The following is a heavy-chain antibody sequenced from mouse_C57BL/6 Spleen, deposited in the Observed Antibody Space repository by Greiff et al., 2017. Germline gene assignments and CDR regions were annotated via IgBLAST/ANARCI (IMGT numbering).Heavy chain of an antibody. J-gene: IGHJ3*01. V-gene: IGHV2-6*01. CDR2: IWGVGST. CDR3: AIYDYETGIAY. D-gene: IGHD2-4*01. CDR1: GFSLTSYG. Sequence: VKLQESGPGLVAPSQSLSITCTVSGFSLTSYGVDWVRQSPGKGLEWLGVIWGVGSTNYNSALKSRLSISKDNSKSQVFLKMNSLPTDDTAMYYCAIYDYETGIAYWGQGTLVTVSA.